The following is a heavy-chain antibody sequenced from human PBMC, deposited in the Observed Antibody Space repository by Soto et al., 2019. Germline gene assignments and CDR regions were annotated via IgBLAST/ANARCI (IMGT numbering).Heavy chain of an antibody. V-gene: IGHV1-2*02. J-gene: IGHJ6*02. CDR2: INPNSGGT. D-gene: IGHD3-10*01. CDR3: AICMVRGVIYYYYGRAV. CDR1: GYTFTGYY. Sequence: ASVKVSCKASGYTFTGYYMHWVRQAPGQGLEWMGWINPNSGGTNYAQKFQGRVTMTRDTSTSTVYMELISLRSEDTAVYYCAICMVRGVIYYYYGRAVWGQGTTVTVSS.